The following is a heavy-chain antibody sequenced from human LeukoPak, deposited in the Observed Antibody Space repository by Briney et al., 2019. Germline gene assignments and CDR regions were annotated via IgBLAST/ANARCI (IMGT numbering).Heavy chain of an antibody. D-gene: IGHD3-3*01. J-gene: IGHJ4*02. CDR1: GFIFNKYW. Sequence: GGSLRLSCAASGFIFNKYWMTWVRQAPGEAPVWVANIKQNGGEIHYLDSVKGRFTISRDDAKNSLYPQMNSLRVEDTARYFCARDLPFALWGQGTLVTVSS. CDR2: IKQNGGEI. CDR3: ARDLPFAL. V-gene: IGHV3-7*03.